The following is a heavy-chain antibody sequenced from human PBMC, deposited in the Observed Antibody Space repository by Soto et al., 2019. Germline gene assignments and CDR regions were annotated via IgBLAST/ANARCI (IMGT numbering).Heavy chain of an antibody. CDR2: ISAYNANT. CDR1: GYTFTTYG. CDR3: ASSASPRN. Sequence: ASVKVSCKASGYTFTTYGISWVRQAPGQGLEWMGWISAYNANTNYAQKLQGRVALTADTSTTTAYMELRSLRAEDTAVYYCASSASPRNWGQGTLVTVSS. V-gene: IGHV1-18*01. J-gene: IGHJ4*02.